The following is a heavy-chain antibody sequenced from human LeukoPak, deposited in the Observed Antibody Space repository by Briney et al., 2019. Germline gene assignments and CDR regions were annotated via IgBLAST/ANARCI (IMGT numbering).Heavy chain of an antibody. V-gene: IGHV3-48*01. D-gene: IGHD3-22*01. J-gene: IGHJ4*02. CDR3: ARDPPYYYDSSGPGFDY. CDR1: GFTFSSYS. CDR2: ISSSSSTI. Sequence: GGSLRLSCAASGFTFSSYSMNWVRQAPGKGLEWVSYISSSSSTIYYADSVKGRFAISRDNAKNSLYLQMNSLRAEDTAVYYCARDPPYYYDSSGPGFDYWGQGTLVTVSS.